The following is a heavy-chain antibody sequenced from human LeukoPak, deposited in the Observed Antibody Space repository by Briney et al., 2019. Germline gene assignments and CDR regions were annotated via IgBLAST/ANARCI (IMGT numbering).Heavy chain of an antibody. V-gene: IGHV3-33*01. CDR1: GFTFSSYG. CDR2: IWYDGSNK. J-gene: IGHJ4*02. Sequence: GGSLRLSCAASGFTFSSYGMHWVRQAPGKGLEWVAVIWYDGSNKYYADSVKGRFTISRDNSKNTLYLQMNSLGAEDTAVYYCARDRVYCSGGSCAPYFDYWGQGTLVTVSS. D-gene: IGHD2-15*01. CDR3: ARDRVYCSGGSCAPYFDY.